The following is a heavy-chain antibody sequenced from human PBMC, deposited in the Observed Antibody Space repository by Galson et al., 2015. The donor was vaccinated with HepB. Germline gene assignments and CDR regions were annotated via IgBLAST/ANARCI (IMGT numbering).Heavy chain of an antibody. CDR1: GFTFSSYW. Sequence: SLRLSCAASGFTFSSYWMHWVRQAPGEGLVWVSRINSDGSSTSYADSVKGRFTISRDNAKNTLYLQMNSLRAEDTAVYYCARDPSVVVAAAYYYYYGMDVWGQGTTVTVSS. J-gene: IGHJ6*02. CDR2: INSDGSST. D-gene: IGHD2-15*01. CDR3: ARDPSVVVAAAYYYYYGMDV. V-gene: IGHV3-74*01.